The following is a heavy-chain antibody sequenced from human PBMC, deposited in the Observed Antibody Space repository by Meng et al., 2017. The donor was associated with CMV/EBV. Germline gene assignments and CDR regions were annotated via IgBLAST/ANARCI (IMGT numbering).Heavy chain of an antibody. CDR2: ISGSGGST. CDR1: GFTFSSYA. J-gene: IGHJ4*02. CDR3: EKGGGGELLIVHFDY. Sequence: GESLKISCAASGFTFSSYAMSWVRQAPGKGLEWVSAISGSGGSTYYADSVKGRFTISRDNSKNTLYLQMNSLRAEDTAVYYCEKGGGGELLIVHFDYWGQGTLVTVSS. V-gene: IGHV3-23*01. D-gene: IGHD1-26*01.